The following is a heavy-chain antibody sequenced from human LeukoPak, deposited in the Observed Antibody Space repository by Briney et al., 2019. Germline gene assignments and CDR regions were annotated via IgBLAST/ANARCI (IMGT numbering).Heavy chain of an antibody. CDR3: ASGSSSWYSVGD. V-gene: IGHV3-11*03. Sequence: PGGSLRLSCAASGFTFSDYYMSWIRQAPGKGLEWVSYISSSYTNYADSVKGRFTISRDNAKNSLYLQMNSLRAEDTAVYYCASGSSSWYSVGDWGQGTLVTVSS. J-gene: IGHJ4*02. CDR2: ISSSYT. D-gene: IGHD6-13*01. CDR1: GFTFSDYY.